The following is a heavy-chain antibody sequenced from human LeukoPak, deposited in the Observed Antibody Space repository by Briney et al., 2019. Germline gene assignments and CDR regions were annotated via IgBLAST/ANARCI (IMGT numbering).Heavy chain of an antibody. J-gene: IGHJ4*02. D-gene: IGHD6-19*01. CDR2: ISSSSSYI. V-gene: IGHV3-21*01. CDR1: GFTFSSYS. Sequence: GGSLRLSCAASGFTFSSYSMNWVRQAPGKGLEWVPSISSSSSYIYYADSVKGRFTISRDNAKNSLYLQMNSLRAEDTAVYYCAREIAAVAFDYWGQGTLVTVSS. CDR3: AREIAAVAFDY.